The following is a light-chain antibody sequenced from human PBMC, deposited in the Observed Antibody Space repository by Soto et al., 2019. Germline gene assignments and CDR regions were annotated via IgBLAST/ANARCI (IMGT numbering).Light chain of an antibody. J-gene: IGKJ1*01. Sequence: EIVLTQSPGTLSLSPGETATISSSAIQTVNSDYLAWFQQRPGQAPRLLIFATSRRATDIPDRFSGSGSGTDFTLAIRRLEPEDFAVYSCNQFGYSPRTFGQGTKVDIK. CDR2: ATS. V-gene: IGKV3-20*01. CDR3: NQFGYSPRT. CDR1: QTVNSDY.